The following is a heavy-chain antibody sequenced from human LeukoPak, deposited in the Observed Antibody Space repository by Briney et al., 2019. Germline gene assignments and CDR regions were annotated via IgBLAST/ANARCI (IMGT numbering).Heavy chain of an antibody. CDR1: GYTFTGYY. Sequence: ASVKVSCRSSGYTFTGYYMHWVRQAPGQGLEWMGWLNPITGVTNYAPKFEGRVSMTRDMSINTAYLDLNRLRSDDTAIYYCARDPYGDYGGAGVDYWGQGTLVAVST. V-gene: IGHV1-2*02. D-gene: IGHD4-17*01. J-gene: IGHJ4*02. CDR3: ARDPYGDYGGAGVDY. CDR2: LNPITGVT.